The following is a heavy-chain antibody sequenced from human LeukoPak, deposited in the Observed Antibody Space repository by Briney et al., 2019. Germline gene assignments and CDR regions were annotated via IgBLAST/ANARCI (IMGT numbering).Heavy chain of an antibody. CDR1: DGSISSGGYY. Sequence: PSETLSLTCTVSDGSISSGGYYWSWIRQHPGKGLEWIGYIYYSGSTYYNPSFKSRVTISVDTSKNQFSLKLSSVTAADTAVYYCARGPRNYDFWSGYYYWGQGTLVTVSS. CDR2: IYYSGST. J-gene: IGHJ4*02. D-gene: IGHD3-3*01. CDR3: ARGPRNYDFWSGYYY. V-gene: IGHV4-31*03.